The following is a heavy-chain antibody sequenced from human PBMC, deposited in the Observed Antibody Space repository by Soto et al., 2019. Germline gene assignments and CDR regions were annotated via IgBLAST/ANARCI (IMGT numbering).Heavy chain of an antibody. CDR1: GFTFSSYG. J-gene: IGHJ1*01. V-gene: IGHV3-30*18. Sequence: QVQLVESGGGVVQPGRSLRLSCAASGFTFSSYGMHWVRQAPGKGLEWVAVISYDGSNKYYADSVKGRFNISRDNSKNTVYLQMNSLRAEDTAVYYCANGFGVPLGHFQHWGQGTLVTVSS. D-gene: IGHD3-10*01. CDR3: ANGFGVPLGHFQH. CDR2: ISYDGSNK.